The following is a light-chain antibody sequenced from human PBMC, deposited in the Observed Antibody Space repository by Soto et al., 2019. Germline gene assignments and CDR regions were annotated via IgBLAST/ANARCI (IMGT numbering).Light chain of an antibody. J-gene: IGKJ4*01. CDR2: GAS. Sequence: EKVMTQSPATLSVSPGERATLSCRASQNVNSNLVWYQQKPGQAPRLLIYGASTRATGIPARFSGSASGTEFTLTISSLQSEDFAVYYCQQCDDWPRTFGGGTKVEIK. V-gene: IGKV3-15*01. CDR1: QNVNSN. CDR3: QQCDDWPRT.